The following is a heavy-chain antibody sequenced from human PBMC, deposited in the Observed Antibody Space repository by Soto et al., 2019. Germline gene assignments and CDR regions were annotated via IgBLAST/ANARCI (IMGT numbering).Heavy chain of an antibody. Sequence: QMQLMQSGSEVQKPGSSVKVSCKASGGTFPSDTISWVGQAPGQALEWMGGIVPIFGTPNYAQKLQGRVTITADGSTNTAYMELSSLKSEDTAVYYCARPTSGYYHDAFDIWGPGTLVTVSS. CDR1: GGTFPSDT. D-gene: IGHD3-22*01. CDR3: ARPTSGYYHDAFDI. J-gene: IGHJ3*02. V-gene: IGHV1-69*01. CDR2: IVPIFGTP.